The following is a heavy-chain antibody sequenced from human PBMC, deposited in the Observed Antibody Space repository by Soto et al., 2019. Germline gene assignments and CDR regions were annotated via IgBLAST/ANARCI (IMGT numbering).Heavy chain of an antibody. J-gene: IGHJ5*02. CDR1: GDSVSKYY. D-gene: IGHD4-17*01. CDR2: IHSTRSP. CDR3: ARSPAYGDYANLDT. Sequence: SETLSLTCTVSGDSVSKYYWNWIRQPAGKGLEWIGRIHSTRSPNYNPSLKSRVTMSVDTSKNQFSLKLNLTSVTAADTAVYYCARSPAYGDYANLDTWGQGTLVTVSS. V-gene: IGHV4-4*07.